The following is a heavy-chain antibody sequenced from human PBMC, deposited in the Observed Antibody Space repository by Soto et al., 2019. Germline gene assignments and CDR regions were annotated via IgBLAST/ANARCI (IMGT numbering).Heavy chain of an antibody. V-gene: IGHV4-59*08. CDR2: IYYSGST. CDR1: GGSISSYY. D-gene: IGHD1-1*01. CDR3: ARLGRRTGTDY. Sequence: SETLSLTCTVSGGSISSYYWSWIRQPPGKGLEWIGYIYYSGSTNYNPSLKSRVTISVDTSKNQFSLKPSSVTAADTAVYYCARLGRRTGTDYWGQGTLVTVSS. J-gene: IGHJ4*02.